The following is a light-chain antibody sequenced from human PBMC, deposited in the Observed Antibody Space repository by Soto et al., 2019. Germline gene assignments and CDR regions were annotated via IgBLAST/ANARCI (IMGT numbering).Light chain of an antibody. V-gene: IGKV1-12*01. CDR3: QQGNSFPLT. CDR2: DAS. J-gene: IGKJ4*01. Sequence: DIQMTQSPSSVSASVGDRVTVTCRASQAINDWLVWYQQKPGEAPKLLIYDASTLHSGVPSRFSGSGSGAEFTLTISSLQPEDIAIYYCQQGNSFPLTFDGGTKVEIK. CDR1: QAINDW.